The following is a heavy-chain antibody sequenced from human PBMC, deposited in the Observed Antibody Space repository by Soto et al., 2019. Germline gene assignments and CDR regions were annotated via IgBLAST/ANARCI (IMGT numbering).Heavy chain of an antibody. CDR2: IIPIFGTA. J-gene: IGHJ5*02. CDR3: ARERFRGYSSGWKPGDWFDP. Sequence: SVKVSCKASGGTFSSYAVSWVRQAPGQGLEWMGGIIPIFGTANYAQKFQGRVTITADESTSTAYMELSSLRSEDTAVYYCARERFRGYSSGWKPGDWFDPWGQGTLVTVSS. CDR1: GGTFSSYA. V-gene: IGHV1-69*13. D-gene: IGHD6-19*01.